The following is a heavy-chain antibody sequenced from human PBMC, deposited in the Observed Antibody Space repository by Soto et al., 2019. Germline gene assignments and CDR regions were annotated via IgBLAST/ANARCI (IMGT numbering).Heavy chain of an antibody. CDR2: IDWDDDK. CDR1: GFSLSTSGMR. J-gene: IGHJ6*02. D-gene: IGHD3-3*01. V-gene: IGHV2-70*04. Sequence: SGPTLVNPTQTLTLTRTFSGFSLSTSGMRVSWIRQPPGKALEWLARIDWDDDKFYSTSLKTRLTISKDTSKNQVVLTMTNTDPVDTATYYCARDYDFWSGYHRGLGYYYGMDVWGQGTTVTVSS. CDR3: ARDYDFWSGYHRGLGYYYGMDV.